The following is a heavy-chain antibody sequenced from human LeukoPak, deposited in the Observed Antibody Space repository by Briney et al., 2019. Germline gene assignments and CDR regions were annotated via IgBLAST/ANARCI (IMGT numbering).Heavy chain of an antibody. CDR2: MNPNSGNT. Sequence: ASVKVSCKASGGTFSSYAISWVRQAPGQGLEWMGWMNPNSGNTGYAQKFQGRVTMTRNTSISTAYMELSSLRSEDTAVYYCARGWDDYGDYDYWGQGTLVTVSS. D-gene: IGHD4-17*01. J-gene: IGHJ4*02. CDR1: GGTFSSYA. V-gene: IGHV1-8*02. CDR3: ARGWDDYGDYDY.